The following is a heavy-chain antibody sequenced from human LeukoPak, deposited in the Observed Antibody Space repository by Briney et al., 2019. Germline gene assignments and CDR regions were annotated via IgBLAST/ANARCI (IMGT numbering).Heavy chain of an antibody. CDR1: GFTFSYYW. V-gene: IGHV3-7*01. J-gene: IGHJ4*02. CDR2: IKQDGTEK. Sequence: GSLRLSCAASGFTFSYYWMSWVRQAPGKGPEWVANIKQDGTEKHYVDSVKGRFTISRDNAKNSLYLQMNSLRAEDTAVYYCARHYYDTSGYYGRDYFDYWGQGTLVTVSS. D-gene: IGHD3-22*01. CDR3: ARHYYDTSGYYGRDYFDY.